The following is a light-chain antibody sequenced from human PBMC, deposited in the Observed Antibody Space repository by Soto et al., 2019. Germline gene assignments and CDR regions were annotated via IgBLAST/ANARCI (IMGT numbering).Light chain of an antibody. V-gene: IGKV3-20*01. CDR1: QSLTNNY. CDR3: QQYGTSPPDT. J-gene: IGKJ5*01. Sequence: ELVLTQSPGTLSLSAGERATLSCRGSQSLTNNYLAWYQQKPGQAPRLLFHGAYSRAAGIPDRFSGSGSGTDFTHTISRLEPEDVAVYYCQQYGTSPPDTFGQGTRLEIK. CDR2: GAY.